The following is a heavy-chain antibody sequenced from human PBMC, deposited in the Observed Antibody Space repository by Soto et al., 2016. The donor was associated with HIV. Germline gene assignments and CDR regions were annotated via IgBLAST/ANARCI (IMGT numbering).Heavy chain of an antibody. CDR1: GFTFSSYS. J-gene: IGHJ6*02. V-gene: IGHV3-21*04. D-gene: IGHD2-21*02. CDR2: ISSSSSYI. Sequence: EVQLVESGGGLVKPGGSLRLSCAASGFTFSSYSMNWVRQAPGKGLEWVSSISSSSSYIYYADSVKGRFTISRDNAKNSLYLQMNSLRAEDTAVYYCARDLGHIVVVTAIPQKADYYGMDVWGQGDHGHRLL. CDR3: ARDLGHIVVVTAIPQKADYYGMDV.